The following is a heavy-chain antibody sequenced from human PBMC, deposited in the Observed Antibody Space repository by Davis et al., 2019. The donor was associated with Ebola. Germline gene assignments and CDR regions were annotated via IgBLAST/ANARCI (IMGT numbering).Heavy chain of an antibody. CDR3: AGHTSSLY. Sequence: GGSLRLSCAASGFTFSSYWMSWVRQPPGKGLEWVANIKQDGSEKYYVDSVKGRFTISRDNSKNTLYLQMNSLRAEDTAVYYCAGHTSSLYWGQGTLVTVSS. CDR1: GFTFSSYW. D-gene: IGHD1-1*01. V-gene: IGHV3-7*01. J-gene: IGHJ4*02. CDR2: IKQDGSEK.